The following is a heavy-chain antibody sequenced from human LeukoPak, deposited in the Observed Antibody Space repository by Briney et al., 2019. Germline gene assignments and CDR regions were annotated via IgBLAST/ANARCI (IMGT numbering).Heavy chain of an antibody. Sequence: GGSLRLSCAASGFTFSSYGMHWVRQAPVKGLEWVAVIWYDGSNKYYADSVKGRFTISRDNSKNTLYLQMNSLRAEDTAVYYCARDQYSSSSVPHYYYYYGMDVWGQGTTVTVSS. CDR1: GFTFSSYG. CDR2: IWYDGSNK. V-gene: IGHV3-33*01. D-gene: IGHD6-6*01. CDR3: ARDQYSSSSVPHYYYYYGMDV. J-gene: IGHJ6*02.